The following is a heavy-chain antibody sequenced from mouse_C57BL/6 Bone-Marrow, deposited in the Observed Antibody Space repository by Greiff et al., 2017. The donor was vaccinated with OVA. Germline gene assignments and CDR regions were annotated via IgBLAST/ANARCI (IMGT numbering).Heavy chain of an antibody. V-gene: IGHV1-54*01. CDR2: INPGSGGT. CDR3: ARSKIPFAY. Sequence: QVQLKESGAELVRPGTSVKVSCKASGYAFTNYLIEWVKQRPGQGLEWIGVINPGSGGTNYNEKFKGKATLTADKSSSTAYMQLSSLTSEDSAVYFCARSKIPFAYWGQGTLVTVSA. J-gene: IGHJ3*01. CDR1: GYAFTNYL.